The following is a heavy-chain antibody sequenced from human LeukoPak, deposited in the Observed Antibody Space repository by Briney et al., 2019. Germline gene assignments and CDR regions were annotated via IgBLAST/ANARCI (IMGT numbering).Heavy chain of an antibody. CDR2: INSDGSST. CDR1: GFTFSSYW. Sequence: GGSLRLSCAASGFTFSSYWMHWVRQAPGKGLVWVSRINSDGSSTSYADSVKGRFTISRDNSKNTLYLQMNSLRAEDTAVYYCAKDGEDIVVVPAAILSGLDSSSSEGRAFDIWGQGTMVTVSS. J-gene: IGHJ3*02. V-gene: IGHV3-74*01. D-gene: IGHD2-2*02. CDR3: AKDGEDIVVVPAAILSGLDSSSSEGRAFDI.